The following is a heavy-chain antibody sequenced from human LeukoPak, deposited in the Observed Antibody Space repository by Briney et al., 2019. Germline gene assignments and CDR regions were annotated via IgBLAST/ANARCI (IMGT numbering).Heavy chain of an antibody. J-gene: IGHJ6*02. D-gene: IGHD3-16*01. CDR2: INHNGNVN. CDR3: ARGGGLDV. CDR1: GFTFSSYW. Sequence: GGSLRLSCAASGFTFSSYWMNWARQAPGKGLEWVASINHNGNVNYYVDSVKGRFTISRDNAKNSLYLQMSDLRAEDTAVYFCARGGGLDVWGQGATVTVSS. V-gene: IGHV3-7*03.